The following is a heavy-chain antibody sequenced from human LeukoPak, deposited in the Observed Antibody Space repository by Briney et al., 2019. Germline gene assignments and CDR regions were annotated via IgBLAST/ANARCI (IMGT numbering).Heavy chain of an antibody. D-gene: IGHD2-8*01. Sequence: SETLSLTCAVSSYSISSSDWWGWIRQPPGKGLEWIGYIYYSGSTYYNPSLKSRVTMSVDTSKNQFSLKLSSVTAVDTAVYYCARRAPMVSYFDYWGQGTLVTVSS. CDR2: IYYSGST. CDR3: ARRAPMVSYFDY. V-gene: IGHV4-28*01. CDR1: SYSISSSDW. J-gene: IGHJ4*02.